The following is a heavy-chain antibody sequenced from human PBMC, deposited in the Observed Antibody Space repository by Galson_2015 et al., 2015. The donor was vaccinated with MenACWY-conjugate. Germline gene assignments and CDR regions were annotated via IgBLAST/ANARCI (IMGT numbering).Heavy chain of an antibody. V-gene: IGHV3-7*03. D-gene: IGHD6-19*01. CDR3: ARPHSSGWYWGY. CDR2: IKQDGSEK. CDR1: GFTFSSYW. Sequence: LRLSCAASGFTFSSYWMSWVRQAPGMGLEWVANIKQDGSEKYYVDSVKGRFTISRDNTKNSLYLQMNSLRVEDTAVYYCARPHSSGWYWGYWGQGTVVTVSP. J-gene: IGHJ4*02.